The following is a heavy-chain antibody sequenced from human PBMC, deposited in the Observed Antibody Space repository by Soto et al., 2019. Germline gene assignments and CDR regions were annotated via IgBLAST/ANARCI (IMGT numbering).Heavy chain of an antibody. Sequence: EVQLLESGGGLVQPGGSLRLSCAASGFTFSSYAMSWVRQAPGKGLEWISAISGSGGSTYYADSVKGRFTISRDNSNNTLYLQMNSLRADDTAVYCCAKGGISGWYRAFVDYWGQGTLVTVSS. CDR1: GFTFSSYA. CDR3: AKGGISGWYRAFVDY. J-gene: IGHJ4*02. CDR2: ISGSGGST. D-gene: IGHD6-19*01. V-gene: IGHV3-23*01.